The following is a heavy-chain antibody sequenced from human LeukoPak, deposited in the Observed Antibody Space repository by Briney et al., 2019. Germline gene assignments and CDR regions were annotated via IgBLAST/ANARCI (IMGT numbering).Heavy chain of an antibody. Sequence: SVKVSCKASGGTFSSYTISWVRQAPGQGLEWMGRIIPILGIANYAQKFQGRATITADKSTSTAYMELSSLRSEDTAVYYCAKYYYDSSGYGYVWWYFDLWGRGTLVTVSS. CDR2: IIPILGIA. V-gene: IGHV1-69*02. J-gene: IGHJ2*01. CDR1: GGTFSSYT. D-gene: IGHD3-22*01. CDR3: AKYYYDSSGYGYVWWYFDL.